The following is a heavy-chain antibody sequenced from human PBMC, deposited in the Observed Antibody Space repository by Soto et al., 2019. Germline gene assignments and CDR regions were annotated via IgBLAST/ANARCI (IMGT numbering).Heavy chain of an antibody. CDR3: AFPATADFAY. J-gene: IGHJ4*02. CDR1: VGSSSSTKW. CDR2: IYHSGTT. V-gene: IGHV4-4*02. Sequence: SQKCGGCVGSSSSTKWLTWVRQSPGRGMEWIGEIYHSGTTNYSPSLKSRVNIAVDMSTNHFSLTLISVTAADTAVYYCAFPATADFAYWGKGTLVPVSS. D-gene: IGHD6-13*01.